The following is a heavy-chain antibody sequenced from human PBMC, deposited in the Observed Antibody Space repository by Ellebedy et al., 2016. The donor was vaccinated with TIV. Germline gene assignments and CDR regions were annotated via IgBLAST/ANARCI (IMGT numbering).Heavy chain of an antibody. CDR2: INQDGRTT. V-gene: IGHV3-7*01. CDR1: GFTFSASW. J-gene: IGHJ3*02. CDR3: ATDKVCFTFDI. Sequence: PGGSLRLSCAASGFTFSASWMTWVRQAPGRGLEWVANINQDGRTTNYVDSVKGRFTISRDNAKNSLYLQLNSLRVDDTAMYYCATDKVCFTFDIWGRGTMVTVSS.